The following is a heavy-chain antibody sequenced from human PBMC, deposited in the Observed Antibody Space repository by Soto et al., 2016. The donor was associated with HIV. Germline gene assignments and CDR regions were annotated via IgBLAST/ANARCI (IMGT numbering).Heavy chain of an antibody. D-gene: IGHD3-22*01. V-gene: IGHV3-23*01. J-gene: IGHJ5*02. Sequence: EVQLLESGGGLVQPGGSLRLSCAASGFTFSSYAMSWVRQAPGKGLEWVSAISGSGGSTYYADSVKGRFTISRDNSKNTLYLQMNSLRAEDTAVYYCAKGSPPTFTMIVSWFDPWGQGTLVTVSS. CDR3: AKGSPPTFTMIVSWFDP. CDR1: GFTFSSYA. CDR2: ISGSGGST.